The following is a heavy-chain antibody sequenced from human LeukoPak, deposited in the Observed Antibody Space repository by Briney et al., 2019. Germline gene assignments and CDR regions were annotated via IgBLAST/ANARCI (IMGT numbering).Heavy chain of an antibody. CDR2: IWYDGSNK. V-gene: IGHV3-33*01. Sequence: GGSLRLSCAASGLTFSSYGMHWVRQAPGKGLEWVAVIWYDGSNKYYADSVKGRFTISRDNSKNTLYLQMNSLRAEDTAVYYCARLPYSNNWPECFQHWGQGTLVTVSS. D-gene: IGHD1-20*01. J-gene: IGHJ1*01. CDR3: ARLPYSNNWPECFQH. CDR1: GLTFSSYG.